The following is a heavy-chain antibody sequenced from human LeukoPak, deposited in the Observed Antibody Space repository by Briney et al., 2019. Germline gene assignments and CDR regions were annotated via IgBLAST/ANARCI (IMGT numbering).Heavy chain of an antibody. V-gene: IGHV3-66*01. CDR2: IYSDGT. D-gene: IGHD5-18*01. J-gene: IGHJ4*02. CDR1: GFPVSDNY. Sequence: GGSLRLSCAASGFPVSDNYMSWVRQAPGKGLEWVSIIYSDGTVKGRFTISRDNSKNSLYLQMNSLRAEDTAVYYCARDPGYNYGFDYWGQGTLVTVSS. CDR3: ARDPGYNYGFDY.